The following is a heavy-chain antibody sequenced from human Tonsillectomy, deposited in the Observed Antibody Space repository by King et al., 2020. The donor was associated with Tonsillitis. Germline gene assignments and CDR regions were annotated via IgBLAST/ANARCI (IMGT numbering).Heavy chain of an antibody. CDR1: GFTFSDSY. J-gene: IGHJ2*01. V-gene: IGHV3-11*06. Sequence: VQLQESGGGLVKPGGSLRLSCAASGFTFSDSYMSWIRQAPGKGLEWLSYISSSSSYTNYADSVKGRFTISRDNAKNSLFLQINSLRAEDTAVYYCARDVVGATGYYFDLWGRGTLVIVSS. CDR2: ISSSSSYT. D-gene: IGHD1-26*01. CDR3: ARDVVGATGYYFDL.